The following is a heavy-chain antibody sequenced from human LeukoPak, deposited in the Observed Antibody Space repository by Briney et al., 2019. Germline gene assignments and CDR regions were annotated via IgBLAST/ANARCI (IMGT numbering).Heavy chain of an antibody. CDR2: ISYDGSNK. J-gene: IGHJ4*02. Sequence: PGRSLRLSCAASGFTFSSYAMHWVRQAPGKGLEWVAVISYDGSNKYYADSVKGRFTISRDNSKNTLYLQMNSLRVEDTAVYYCARLIPAGDRKDYWGQGTLVTVSS. CDR1: GFTFSSYA. CDR3: ARLIPAGDRKDY. D-gene: IGHD7-27*01. V-gene: IGHV3-30-3*01.